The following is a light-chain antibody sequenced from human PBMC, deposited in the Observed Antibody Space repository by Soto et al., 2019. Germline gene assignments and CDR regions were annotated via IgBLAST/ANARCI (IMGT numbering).Light chain of an antibody. CDR1: QSILYSPNNKNY. CDR3: HQSYDPPRT. Sequence: DIVLTQSPDSLAVSLGERATINCKSSQSILYSPNNKNYLAWYQKKPGQPPNLLIYWASARESGVPDRFSGSGYGTDFTLSSGSLQPADAAVYYCHQSYDPPRTFGQGTKVEIK. V-gene: IGKV4-1*01. CDR2: WAS. J-gene: IGKJ1*01.